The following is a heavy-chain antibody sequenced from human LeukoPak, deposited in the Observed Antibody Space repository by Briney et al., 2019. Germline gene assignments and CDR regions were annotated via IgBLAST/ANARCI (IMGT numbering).Heavy chain of an antibody. CDR3: AKAFLVVVPAAIGFGY. D-gene: IGHD2-2*02. CDR2: ISGSGGST. V-gene: IGHV3-23*01. J-gene: IGHJ4*02. CDR1: GFTFSSYA. Sequence: GGSLRLSCAASGFTFSSYAMSWVRQAPGKGLEWVSAISGSGGSTYYADSVKGRFTISRDNSKNTLYLQMNSLRAEDTAVYYCAKAFLVVVPAAIGFGYWGQGTLVTVSS.